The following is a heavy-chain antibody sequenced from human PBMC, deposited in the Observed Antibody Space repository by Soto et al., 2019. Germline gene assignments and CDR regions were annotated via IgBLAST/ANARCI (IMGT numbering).Heavy chain of an antibody. Sequence: ASVKVSCKVSGYTLTELSMHWVRQAPGKGLEWMGWINADNGNTKYSQKFQGRVTITRDTSASTAYMELSSLRSEDTAVYYCARSGNDYWGQGTLVTVSS. V-gene: IGHV1-3*01. CDR3: ARSGNDY. CDR1: GYTLTELS. CDR2: INADNGNT. J-gene: IGHJ4*02.